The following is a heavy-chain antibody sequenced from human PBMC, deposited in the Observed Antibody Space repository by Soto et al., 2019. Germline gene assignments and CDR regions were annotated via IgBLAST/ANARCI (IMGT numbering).Heavy chain of an antibody. V-gene: IGHV3-21*01. CDR1: GFTFSSYS. CDR2: ISSSSSYI. CDR3: AVSPSRDWFDP. D-gene: IGHD3-10*01. J-gene: IGHJ5*02. Sequence: GGSLRLSCAASGFTFSSYSMNWVRQAPGKGLEWVSSISSSSSYIYYADSVKGRFTISRDNAKNSLYLQMNSLRAEDTAVYYCAVSPSRDWFDPWGQGTLVTVSS.